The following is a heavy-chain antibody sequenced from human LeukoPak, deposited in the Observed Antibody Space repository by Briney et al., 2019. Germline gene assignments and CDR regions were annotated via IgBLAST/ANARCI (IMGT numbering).Heavy chain of an antibody. CDR1: GFTFSSYA. V-gene: IGHV3-23*01. J-gene: IGHJ4*02. Sequence: GGSLRLSCAASGFTFSSYAMSWVRQAPGKGLEWVSAISGSGGSTYYADSVKGRFTTSRDNSKNTLYLQMNSLRAEDTAVYYCAKRGILTGEFDYWGQGTLVTVSS. CDR2: ISGSGGST. CDR3: AKRGILTGEFDY. D-gene: IGHD3-9*01.